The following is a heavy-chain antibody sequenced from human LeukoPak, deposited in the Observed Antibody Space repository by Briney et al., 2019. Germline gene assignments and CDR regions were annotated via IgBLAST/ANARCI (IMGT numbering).Heavy chain of an antibody. D-gene: IGHD3-10*01. V-gene: IGHV3-48*01. Sequence: GGSLRLSCAASGFTFSSYSMNWVRQAPGKGLEWVSYISSSSSTIYYADSVKGRFTISRDNSKNTLYLQMNSLRAEDTAVYYCAKDQGFGELLCFDYGGQGTLVTVSS. J-gene: IGHJ4*02. CDR2: ISSSSSTI. CDR1: GFTFSSYS. CDR3: AKDQGFGELLCFDY.